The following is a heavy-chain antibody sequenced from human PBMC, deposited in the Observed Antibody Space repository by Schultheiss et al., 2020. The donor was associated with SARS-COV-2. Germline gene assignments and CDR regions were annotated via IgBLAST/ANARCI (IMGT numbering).Heavy chain of an antibody. CDR1: GFTVSSNY. Sequence: GGSLRLSCAASGFTVSSNYMSWVRQAPGKGLEWVSAISGSGGSTYYADSVKGRFTISRDNSKNTLYLQMNSLRAEDTAVYYCARFVAAAFGYYYYGMDVWGQGTTVTVSS. CDR2: ISGSGGST. CDR3: ARFVAAAFGYYYYGMDV. J-gene: IGHJ6*02. V-gene: IGHV3-53*01. D-gene: IGHD6-13*01.